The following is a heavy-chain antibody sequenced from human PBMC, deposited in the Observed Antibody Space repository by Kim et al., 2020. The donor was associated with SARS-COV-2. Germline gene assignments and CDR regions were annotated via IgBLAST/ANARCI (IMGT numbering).Heavy chain of an antibody. CDR1: GLTFSNAC. V-gene: IGHV3-15*01. Sequence: GGSLRLSCAASGLTFSNACMSWVRQAPGKGLEWIARITSKADGGTIDYIAPVECRFTTSKDDSKNTLYLQMNSLKTEDTAVYYCTTGTRPYWGQGTLVTVSS. D-gene: IGHD3-10*01. CDR2: ITSKADGGTI. J-gene: IGHJ4*02. CDR3: TTGTRPY.